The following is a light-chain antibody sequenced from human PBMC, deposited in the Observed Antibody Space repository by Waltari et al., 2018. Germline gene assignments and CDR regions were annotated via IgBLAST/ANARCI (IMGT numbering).Light chain of an antibody. CDR2: EVS. Sequence: QSALTQPASVSGSPGQSITISCTGTSSDVGSYNLVSWYQQHPDKAPKPWNYEVSNRPSGVCGRFAGSRSGNTASLTISGLQAEDEADYYGCSYAGSDTFVVLGGGTKLTVL. V-gene: IGLV2-23*02. J-gene: IGLJ2*01. CDR3: CSYAGSDTFVV. CDR1: SSDVGSYNL.